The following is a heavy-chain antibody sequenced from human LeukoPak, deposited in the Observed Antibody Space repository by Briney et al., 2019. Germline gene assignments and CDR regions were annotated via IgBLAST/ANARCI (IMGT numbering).Heavy chain of an antibody. CDR3: AKGGNYDPSSWYDD. D-gene: IGHD6-13*01. V-gene: IGHV3-23*01. CDR1: GFTFGNYA. J-gene: IGHJ4*02. CDR2: TSGSGGST. Sequence: GGSLRLSCAASGFTFGNYAMTWVRQALGKGLDWVSTTSGSGGSTYYADSVKGRFTFSRDNSKDTLYLQMNSLRAEDTAVYYCAKGGNYDPSSWYDDWGQGTLVTVSS.